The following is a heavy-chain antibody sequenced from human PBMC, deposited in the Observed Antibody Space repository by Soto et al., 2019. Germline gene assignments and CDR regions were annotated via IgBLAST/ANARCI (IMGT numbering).Heavy chain of an antibody. V-gene: IGHV4-31*03. Sequence: SETLSLTCFVSGYSITAGGYYWSWIRHHPGKGLEWIGSFYSSGSIIYNPSLRSRVSISGDTSSNQFSMSLTSVTAADTARYYCARMYSSGSGWFHPWGQGTQVTVSS. CDR1: GYSITAGGYY. J-gene: IGHJ5*02. CDR3: ARMYSSGSGWFHP. CDR2: FYSSGSI. D-gene: IGHD6-19*01.